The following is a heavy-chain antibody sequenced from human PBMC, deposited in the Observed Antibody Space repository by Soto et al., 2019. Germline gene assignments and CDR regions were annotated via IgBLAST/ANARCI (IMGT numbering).Heavy chain of an antibody. Sequence: HPGGSLRLSCAASGFTFSSYGMHWVRQAPGKGLEWVAVISYDGSNKYYADSVKGRFTISRDNSKNTLYLQMNSLRAEDTAVYYCAKSNDSSGYYYFDYWGQGTLVTVSS. CDR2: ISYDGSNK. J-gene: IGHJ4*02. CDR1: GFTFSSYG. CDR3: AKSNDSSGYYYFDY. V-gene: IGHV3-30*18. D-gene: IGHD3-22*01.